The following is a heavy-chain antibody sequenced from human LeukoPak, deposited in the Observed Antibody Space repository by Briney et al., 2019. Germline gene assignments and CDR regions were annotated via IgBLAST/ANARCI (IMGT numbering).Heavy chain of an antibody. J-gene: IGHJ4*02. Sequence: GGSLRLSCAASGFSFSNYWMTWVRQAPGRGLEWVANTKQDGSERNYADSVKGRFTISRDNAQNSLYLQMNTLRVEDTAVYYCARAPTGTTRLAASWGQGTLVTVSS. CDR1: GFSFSNYW. CDR3: ARAPTGTTRLAAS. V-gene: IGHV3-7*03. D-gene: IGHD4-17*01. CDR2: TKQDGSER.